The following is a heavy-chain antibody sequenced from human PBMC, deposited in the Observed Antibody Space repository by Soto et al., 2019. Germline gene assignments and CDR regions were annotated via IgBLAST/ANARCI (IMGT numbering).Heavy chain of an antibody. D-gene: IGHD1-26*01. Sequence: QVQLVESGGGVVQPGRSLRLSCAASGFTFSGYAMHWVRQAPGKGLEWVAVISYDGSKTYHADSVKGRFTISRDNSKNTRYLQMNSLRAEDTAVYYCATENKNWELLYWGQGTLVTVSS. CDR1: GFTFSGYA. CDR2: ISYDGSKT. V-gene: IGHV3-30-3*01. J-gene: IGHJ4*02. CDR3: ATENKNWELLY.